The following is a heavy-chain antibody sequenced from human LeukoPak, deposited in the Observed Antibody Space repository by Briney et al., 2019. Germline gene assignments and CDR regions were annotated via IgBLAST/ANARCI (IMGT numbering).Heavy chain of an antibody. D-gene: IGHD3/OR15-3a*01. V-gene: IGHV4-39*01. J-gene: IGHJ6*03. Sequence: PSETLSLTCTVSGGSVSSSSSYWAWIRQPPGRVLEWIGGVYYSGTTYYNTSLESRATISEDTSRSRFSLMLSSVTAADTGVYYCGRQDSDSYYYYSDIWGEGTSVIVSS. CDR2: VYYSGTT. CDR3: GRQDSDSYYYYSDI. CDR1: GGSVSSSSSY.